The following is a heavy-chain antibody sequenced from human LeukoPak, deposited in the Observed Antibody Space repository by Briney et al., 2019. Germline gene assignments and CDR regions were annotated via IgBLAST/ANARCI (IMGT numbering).Heavy chain of an antibody. V-gene: IGHV4-59*10. CDR3: ARQGDSTVDY. D-gene: IGHD6-13*01. CDR2: IYTSGST. CDR1: GGSFSGYY. Sequence: SETLSLTCAVYGGSFSGYYWSWIRQPAGKGLEWIGRIYTSGSTNYNPSLKSRVTISVDTSKNQFSLKLSSVTAADTAVYYCARQGDSTVDYWGQGTLVTVSS. J-gene: IGHJ4*02.